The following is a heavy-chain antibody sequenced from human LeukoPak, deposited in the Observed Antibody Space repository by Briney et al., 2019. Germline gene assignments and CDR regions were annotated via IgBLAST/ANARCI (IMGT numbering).Heavy chain of an antibody. Sequence: SETLSLTCAVSGGSISSGGYSWSWIRQPPGKGLEWIGYIYHSGSTYYNPSLKSRVTISVDRSKNQFSLKLSSVTAADTAVYYCARGGKYFQHWGQGTLVTVSS. CDR3: ARGGKYFQH. CDR2: IYHSGST. J-gene: IGHJ1*01. V-gene: IGHV4-30-2*01. D-gene: IGHD6-25*01. CDR1: GGSISSGGYS.